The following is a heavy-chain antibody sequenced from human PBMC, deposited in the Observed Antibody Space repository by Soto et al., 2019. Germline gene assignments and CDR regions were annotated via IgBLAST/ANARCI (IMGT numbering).Heavy chain of an antibody. D-gene: IGHD2-21*02. Sequence: GGSLRLSCAASGFTFSSYAMHWVRQAPGKGLEWVAVISYDGSNKYYADSVKGRFTISRDNSKNTLYLQMNSLRAEDTAVYYCARASIVVVTATDWGQGTLVTVSS. J-gene: IGHJ4*02. V-gene: IGHV3-30-3*01. CDR2: ISYDGSNK. CDR3: ARASIVVVTATD. CDR1: GFTFSSYA.